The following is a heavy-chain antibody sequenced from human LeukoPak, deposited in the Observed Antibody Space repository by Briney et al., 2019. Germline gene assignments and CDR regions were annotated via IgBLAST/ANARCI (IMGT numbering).Heavy chain of an antibody. CDR2: IYSDGRT. CDR3: ATDCYDRSGYCFDY. CDR1: GFTVSSNY. Sequence: GGSLRLSCAASGFTVSSNYMSWVRQAPGKGLEGVSVIYSDGRTYYADSGKGRFTISRDNSKNTLYLETNSLRDEATAVYYCATDCYDRSGYCFDYWGQGTLVTVSS. J-gene: IGHJ4*02. V-gene: IGHV3-53*01. D-gene: IGHD3-22*01.